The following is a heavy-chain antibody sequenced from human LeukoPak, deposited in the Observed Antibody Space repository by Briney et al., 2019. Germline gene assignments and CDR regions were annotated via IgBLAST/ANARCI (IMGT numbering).Heavy chain of an antibody. V-gene: IGHV4-34*01. CDR3: ARGKRGYYDFWSGYYRGQNWFDP. D-gene: IGHD3-3*01. CDR1: GGSLSGYY. CDR2: INHGGST. J-gene: IGHJ5*02. Sequence: SETLSLTCAVYGGSLSGYYWSWIRQPPGTGLEWSGEINHGGSTNYNPSLKSRVTISVDTSKNQFSLKLSSVTAADTAVYYCARGKRGYYDFWSGYYRGQNWFDPWGQGTLVTVSS.